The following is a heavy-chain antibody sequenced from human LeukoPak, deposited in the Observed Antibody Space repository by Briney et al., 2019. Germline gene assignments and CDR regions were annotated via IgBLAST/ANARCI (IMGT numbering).Heavy chain of an antibody. CDR1: GDSVSSNSAA. V-gene: IGHV6-1*01. J-gene: IGHJ6*02. CDR2: TYYRSKWYN. Sequence: SQTLSLTCAISGDSVSSNSAAWNWIRQSPSRGLEWLGRTYYRSKWYNDYAVSVKSRITINPDTSKNQFSLQLNSVTPEDTAVYYCARDKYNWNISAGYYYYGMDVWGQGTTVTVSS. CDR3: ARDKYNWNISAGYYYYGMDV. D-gene: IGHD1/OR15-1a*01.